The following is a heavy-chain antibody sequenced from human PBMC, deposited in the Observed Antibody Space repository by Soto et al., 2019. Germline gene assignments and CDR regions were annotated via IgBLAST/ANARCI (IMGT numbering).Heavy chain of an antibody. Sequence: QVQLVESGGGVVQPGRSLRLSCAASGFTFSSYAMHWVRQAPGKGLEWVAVISYDGSNKYYADSVKGRFTISRDNSKNTLNLQMNSLRAEDTAVYYCARKGPVWSGYPNWFDPWGQGTLVTVSS. D-gene: IGHD3-3*01. CDR2: ISYDGSNK. J-gene: IGHJ5*02. CDR3: ARKGPVWSGYPNWFDP. CDR1: GFTFSSYA. V-gene: IGHV3-30-3*01.